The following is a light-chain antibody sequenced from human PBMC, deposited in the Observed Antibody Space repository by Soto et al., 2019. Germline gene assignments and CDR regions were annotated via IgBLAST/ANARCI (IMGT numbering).Light chain of an antibody. J-gene: IGLJ2*01. Sequence: SYELTQPPSVSVSPGQTASITCSGDKLGDKYACWYQQKPGQSPVLVIYQDSKRPSGIPERFSGSNSGNTATLTISRTQAMDEADYYCQAWDSSTVVFGGGTKLNVL. CDR1: KLGDKY. V-gene: IGLV3-1*01. CDR2: QDS. CDR3: QAWDSSTVV.